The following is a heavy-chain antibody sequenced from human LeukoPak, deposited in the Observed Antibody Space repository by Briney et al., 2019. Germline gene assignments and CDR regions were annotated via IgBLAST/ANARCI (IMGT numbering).Heavy chain of an antibody. Sequence: GGSLRLSCAASGFTFDDYAMHWVRQAPGKGLEWVSGINWNSGIIDYADSVTGRFTISRDNAKNSLYLQMSSLRVEDTAVYYCAKQRDSGSLFDPWGQGTQVTVFS. CDR2: INWNSGII. D-gene: IGHD3-10*01. CDR1: GFTFDDYA. CDR3: AKQRDSGSLFDP. V-gene: IGHV3-9*01. J-gene: IGHJ5*02.